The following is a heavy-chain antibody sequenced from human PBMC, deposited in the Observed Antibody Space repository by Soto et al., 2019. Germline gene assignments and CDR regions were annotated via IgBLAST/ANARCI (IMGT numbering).Heavy chain of an antibody. CDR2: INWDDDR. CDR1: GFSLTTNGVG. CDR3: AHKEFRTSSPFDF. J-gene: IGHJ4*02. Sequence: QITLKESGPALVKPTQTLTLTCTFSGFSLTTNGVGVAWIRQPPGKALEWLALINWDDDRHYNPSLTSRLTITKDTSKNQVVLTMTNMDPVDTATYYCAHKEFRTSSPFDFGVPGILVTVSS. V-gene: IGHV2-5*02.